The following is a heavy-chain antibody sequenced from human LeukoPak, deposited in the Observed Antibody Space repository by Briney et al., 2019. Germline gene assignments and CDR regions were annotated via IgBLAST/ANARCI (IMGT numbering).Heavy chain of an antibody. J-gene: IGHJ4*02. CDR2: INSDGSST. D-gene: IGHD3-22*01. V-gene: IGHV3-74*01. CDR3: ARDSGGYYYVGFDY. Sequence: PGGSLRLSCAASGFTFSSYWMHWVRHAPGKGLVWVSRINSDGSSTSYADSVKGRFTISRDNAKNTLYLQMNSLGAEDTAVYYCARDSGGYYYVGFDYWGQGTLVTVSS. CDR1: GFTFSSYW.